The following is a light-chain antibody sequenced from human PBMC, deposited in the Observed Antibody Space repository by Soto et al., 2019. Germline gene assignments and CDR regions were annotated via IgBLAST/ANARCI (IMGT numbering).Light chain of an antibody. J-gene: IGKJ2*01. V-gene: IGKV3-20*01. CDR1: QSINNSY. Sequence: EVVLTQSPGTLSLSPGERATLSCRGRQSINNSYLAWYQQRPGQAPRLLIYGSSDRATGIPDRFSGSGSGTDFTLTISRLEPEDFAVYYCHQYGSSPPYTFGQGTKLEI. CDR3: HQYGSSPPYT. CDR2: GSS.